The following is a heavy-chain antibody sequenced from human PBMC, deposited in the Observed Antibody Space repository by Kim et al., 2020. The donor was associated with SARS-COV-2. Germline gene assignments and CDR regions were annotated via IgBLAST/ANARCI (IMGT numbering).Heavy chain of an antibody. D-gene: IGHD3-16*02. Sequence: SETLSLTCTVSGGSISSGGYYWSWIRQHPGKGLEWIGYIYYSGSTYYNPSLKSRVTISVDTSKNQFSLKLSSVTAADTAVYYCARRDYDYIWGSYRSGWFVPWGQGTLVTVSS. V-gene: IGHV4-31*03. CDR3: ARRDYDYIWGSYRSGWFVP. CDR2: IYYSGST. CDR1: GGSISSGGYY. J-gene: IGHJ5*02.